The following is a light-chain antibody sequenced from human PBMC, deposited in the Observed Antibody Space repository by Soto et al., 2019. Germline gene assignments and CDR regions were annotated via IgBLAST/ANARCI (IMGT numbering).Light chain of an antibody. CDR2: AAS. CDR3: QHYYSYPYT. CDR1: HVVSNY. V-gene: IGKV1-8*01. J-gene: IGKJ2*01. Sequence: IRMTQSPSSLSASIGDRVTITCRASHVVSNYLAWYQQKPGKAPKALIYAASFLQSGVPSRFSGSGSGTDFSLTISFLQSEDFATYYCQHYYSYPYTFGQGTTLQMK.